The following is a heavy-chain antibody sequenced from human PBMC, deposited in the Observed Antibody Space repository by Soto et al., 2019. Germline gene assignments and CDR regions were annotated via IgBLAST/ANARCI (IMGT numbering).Heavy chain of an antibody. J-gene: IGHJ5*02. V-gene: IGHV4-61*08. Sequence: SETLSLTCTVSGGSIDSGDYYWSWIRQPPGKGPEWIGYVYHTGDTNFNPSLQSRVTFSVDKSNNQFSLRLTSVTAADTAVYFCAREIVTAGGNNYFDPWGPGTLVTVSS. CDR2: VYHTGDT. CDR1: GGSIDSGDYY. CDR3: AREIVTAGGNNYFDP. D-gene: IGHD2-21*02.